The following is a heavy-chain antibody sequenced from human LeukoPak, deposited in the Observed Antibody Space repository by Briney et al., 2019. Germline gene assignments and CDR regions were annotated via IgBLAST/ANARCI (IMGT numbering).Heavy chain of an antibody. Sequence: SETLSLTCTVSTGSISGYYWSWIRQPPGKGLEWIGYIYSSGSTSYNPSLRSRVTMSVDTSKNQFSLILKSVTAADTAVYYCARFPPEYSSSSEVGWFDPWSQGTLVTVSS. CDR1: TGSISGYY. D-gene: IGHD6-6*01. CDR3: ARFPPEYSSSSEVGWFDP. J-gene: IGHJ5*02. V-gene: IGHV4-4*09. CDR2: IYSSGST.